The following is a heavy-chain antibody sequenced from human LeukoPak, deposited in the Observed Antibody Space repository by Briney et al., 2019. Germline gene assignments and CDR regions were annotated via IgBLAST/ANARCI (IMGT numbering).Heavy chain of an antibody. D-gene: IGHD4/OR15-4a*01. CDR2: IYYGGTT. CDR3: ARGARAPDI. J-gene: IGHJ3*02. Sequence: SETLSLTCTVSGASVSSFYWTWIRQPPGKGLEWIGYIYYGGTTNYNPSLKSRVTISVDTSKNQSSLKLSSVTAADTAVYYCARGARAPDIWGQGTMVTVSS. V-gene: IGHV4-59*02. CDR1: GASVSSFY.